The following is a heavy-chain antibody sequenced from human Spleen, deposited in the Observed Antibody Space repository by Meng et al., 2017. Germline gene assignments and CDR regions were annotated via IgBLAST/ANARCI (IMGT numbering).Heavy chain of an antibody. Sequence: QVQLRESGPGLVKPSETLSLTCVVSGEFITNHNWWSWVRQPPGKGLEWIGYIHHSGSAYYNPSLKSRVSISVDTSKNQFSLNLNSMTAADTAVYYCASFDHIPRRNYFDYWGQGTLVTVSS. V-gene: IGHV4/OR15-8*01. CDR1: GEFITNHNW. D-gene: IGHD2-21*01. CDR3: ASFDHIPRRNYFDY. J-gene: IGHJ4*02. CDR2: IHHSGSA.